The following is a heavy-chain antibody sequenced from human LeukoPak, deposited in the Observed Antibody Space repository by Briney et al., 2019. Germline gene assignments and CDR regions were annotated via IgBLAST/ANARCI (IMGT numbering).Heavy chain of an antibody. J-gene: IGHJ4*02. CDR2: IHYSGST. Sequence: LETLSLTCTVSGGSISSGSYYWSWIRQPAGKGLEWMGSIHYSGSTHYIPSLKSRLTISADTSKNQFSLKLSSVTAADTAVYYCARGAQYYYGSGSYYTTPYYFDYWGQGTLVTASS. CDR1: GGSISSGSYY. V-gene: IGHV4-39*07. CDR3: ARGAQYYYGSGSYYTTPYYFDY. D-gene: IGHD3-10*01.